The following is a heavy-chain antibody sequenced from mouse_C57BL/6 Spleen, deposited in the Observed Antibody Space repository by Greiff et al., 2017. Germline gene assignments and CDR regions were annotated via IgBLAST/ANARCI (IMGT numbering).Heavy chain of an antibody. Sequence: QVQLKESGAELVRPGASVKLSCKASGYTFTDYYINWVKQRPGQGLEWIARIYPGSGNTYYNEKFKGKATLTAEKSSSTAYMQLSSLTSEDSAVYFCARGYGSSPWFAYWGQGTLVTVSA. CDR3: ARGYGSSPWFAY. V-gene: IGHV1-76*01. J-gene: IGHJ3*01. CDR2: IYPGSGNT. D-gene: IGHD1-1*01. CDR1: GYTFTDYY.